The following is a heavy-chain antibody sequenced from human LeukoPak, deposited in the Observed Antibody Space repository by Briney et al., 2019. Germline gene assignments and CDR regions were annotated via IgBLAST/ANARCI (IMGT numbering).Heavy chain of an antibody. CDR1: GFTFSSYA. Sequence: QPGGSLRLSCAASGFTFSSYAMHWVRQAPGKGLEWVAVISYDGSNKYYADSVKGRFTISRDNSKNTLYLQLDSLRAEDTAVYYCAKGLYGYDFDYWGQGALVTVSS. D-gene: IGHD5-12*01. J-gene: IGHJ4*02. CDR3: AKGLYGYDFDY. V-gene: IGHV3-30-3*01. CDR2: ISYDGSNK.